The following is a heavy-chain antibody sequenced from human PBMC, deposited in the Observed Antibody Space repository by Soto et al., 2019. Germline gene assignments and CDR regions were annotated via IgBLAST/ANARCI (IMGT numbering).Heavy chain of an antibody. D-gene: IGHD3-22*01. CDR2: IVPVLGSA. Sequence: QVQLVQSGAEVKKPGSSVKVSCKTSGGTLSTFGFSWVRQAPGQGLEWMGGIVPVLGSADYPQKFQGRVTITADTSINTVYMKLSSLRSEDTAVYYCATGDYYDTSGYHEHGGYFDLWGRGSLVTVSS. CDR3: ATGDYYDTSGYHEHGGYFDL. V-gene: IGHV1-69*06. CDR1: GGTLSTFG. J-gene: IGHJ2*01.